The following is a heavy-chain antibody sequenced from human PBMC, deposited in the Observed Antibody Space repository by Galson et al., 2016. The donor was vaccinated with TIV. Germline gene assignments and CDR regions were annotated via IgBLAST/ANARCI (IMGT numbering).Heavy chain of an antibody. Sequence: QSGAEVKKPEESLRISCKASGDSISSYWVGWVRQIPGKGLEWMGIIYPRDSETRYSPSFQGQVTISADESISTVYLQWSSLKASATAMYFCARAPGYSGYSYGYFDSWGQGTLVTVSS. V-gene: IGHV5-51*03. D-gene: IGHD5-18*01. CDR2: IYPRDSET. CDR3: ARAPGYSGYSYGYFDS. CDR1: GDSISSYW. J-gene: IGHJ4*02.